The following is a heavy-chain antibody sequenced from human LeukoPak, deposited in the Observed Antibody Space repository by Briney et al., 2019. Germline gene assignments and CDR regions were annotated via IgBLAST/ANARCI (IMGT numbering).Heavy chain of an antibody. CDR2: IKQDGSEK. Sequence: GGSLRLSCAASGFTFGSYWMSWVRQAPGKGLEWVANIKQDGSEKYYVDSVKGRFTISRDNAKNSLYLQMNSLRAEDTAVYYCARIGSSSWYYFDYWGRGTLVTVSS. CDR1: GFTFGSYW. J-gene: IGHJ4*02. CDR3: ARIGSSSWYYFDY. V-gene: IGHV3-7*01. D-gene: IGHD6-13*01.